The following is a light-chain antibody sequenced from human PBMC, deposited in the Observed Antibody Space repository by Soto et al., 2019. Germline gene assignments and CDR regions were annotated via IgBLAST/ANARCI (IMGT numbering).Light chain of an antibody. Sequence: QSALTQPASVSGSPGQSITISCTGTSSDVGGYNYVSWYQQHPGKAPKLIIYEVSDRPSGVSNRFSGSRSGNTASLTISGRQAEDEADYYCSAYTSTTLVVFGGGTQLTVL. CDR2: EVS. CDR3: SAYTSTTLVV. V-gene: IGLV2-14*01. CDR1: SSDVGGYNY. J-gene: IGLJ2*01.